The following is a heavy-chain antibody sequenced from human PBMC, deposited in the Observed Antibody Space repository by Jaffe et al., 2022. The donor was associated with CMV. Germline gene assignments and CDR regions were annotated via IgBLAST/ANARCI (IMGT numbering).Heavy chain of an antibody. CDR2: IYYSGST. D-gene: IGHD3-22*01. V-gene: IGHV4-59*01. CDR3: ARDKVVVIEDYYYYYGMDV. CDR1: GGSISSYY. Sequence: QVQLQESGPGLVKPSETLSLTCTVSGGSISSYYWSWIRQPPGKGLEWIGYIYYSGSTNYNPSLKSRVTISVDTSKNQFSLKLSSVTAADTAVYYCARDKVVVIEDYYYYYGMDVWGQGTTVTVSS. J-gene: IGHJ6*02.